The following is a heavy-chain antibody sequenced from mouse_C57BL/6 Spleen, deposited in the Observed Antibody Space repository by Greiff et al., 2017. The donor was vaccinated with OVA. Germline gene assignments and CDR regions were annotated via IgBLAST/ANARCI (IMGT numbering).Heavy chain of an antibody. Sequence: VQLQESGAELVMPGASVKLSCKASGYTFTSYWMHWVKQRPGQGLEWIGEIDPSDSYTNYNQKFKGKSTLTVDKSSSTAYMQLSSLTSEDSAVYYCARYPLDSSGYGFDYWGQGTTLTVSS. J-gene: IGHJ2*01. CDR1: GYTFTSYW. CDR2: IDPSDSYT. CDR3: ARYPLDSSGYGFDY. V-gene: IGHV1-69*01. D-gene: IGHD3-2*02.